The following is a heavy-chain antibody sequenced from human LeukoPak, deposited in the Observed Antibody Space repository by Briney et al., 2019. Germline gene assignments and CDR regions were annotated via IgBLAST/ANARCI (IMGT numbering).Heavy chain of an antibody. Sequence: PSETLSLTCTVSGGSISSNYWSWNRQPPGKGLEWIGYIYYSGSTNYNPSLKSRVTISVDTSRNQFSLRLHSVTAADTAVYYCARDRGRATWFDPWGQGTAVTISS. CDR2: IYYSGST. J-gene: IGHJ5*02. CDR1: GGSISSNY. CDR3: ARDRGRATWFDP. D-gene: IGHD3-10*01. V-gene: IGHV4-59*01.